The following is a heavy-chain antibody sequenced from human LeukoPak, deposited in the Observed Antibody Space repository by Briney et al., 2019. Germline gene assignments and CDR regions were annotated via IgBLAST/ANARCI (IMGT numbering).Heavy chain of an antibody. Sequence: SETLSLTCTVSNGSISINSYYWGWIRQPPGKGLEWIGTIYYSGSTYYNPSLKSRVTISVDTSKNQFSLKLNSVTAADTAVYYCAKPSNYYGSATDAFDFWGQGTMVTVSS. CDR1: NGSISINSYY. D-gene: IGHD3-10*01. CDR2: IYYSGST. V-gene: IGHV4-39*07. J-gene: IGHJ3*01. CDR3: AKPSNYYGSATDAFDF.